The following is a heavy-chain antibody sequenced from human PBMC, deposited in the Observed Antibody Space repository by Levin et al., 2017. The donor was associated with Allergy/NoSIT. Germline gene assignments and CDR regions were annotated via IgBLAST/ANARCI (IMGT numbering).Heavy chain of an antibody. D-gene: IGHD3-16*01. Sequence: GGSLRLSCAASGFTFSSYWMTWVRQAPGKGLEWVANIKREGSEKYYVDSVKGRFTISRDNVKNSLYLQMNSLRAEDTAVYYCARVPHAYGFDPWGQGTLVTVSS. V-gene: IGHV3-7*01. CDR2: IKREGSEK. J-gene: IGHJ5*02. CDR1: GFTFSSYW. CDR3: ARVPHAYGFDP.